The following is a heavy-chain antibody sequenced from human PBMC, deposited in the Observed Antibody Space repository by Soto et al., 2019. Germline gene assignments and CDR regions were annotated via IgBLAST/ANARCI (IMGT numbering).Heavy chain of an antibody. CDR1: GDSVSSNSAA. J-gene: IGHJ4*02. Sequence: SQTLSLTRAISGDSVSSNSAAWNWIRQSPSRGLEWLGRTYYRSKWFNDYAVSVKSRITINPDTSKNQFSLQLSSVTPEDTAVYYCARARPYYASSGYYDSWGQGILVTVSS. V-gene: IGHV6-1*01. D-gene: IGHD3-22*01. CDR3: ARARPYYASSGYYDS. CDR2: TYYRSKWFN.